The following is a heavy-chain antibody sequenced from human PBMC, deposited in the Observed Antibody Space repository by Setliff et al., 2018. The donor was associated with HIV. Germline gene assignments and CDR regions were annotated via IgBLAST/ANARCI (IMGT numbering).Heavy chain of an antibody. Sequence: SETLSLTCTVSGGSISRGSYYWSWIRQPAGKGLEWIGRIYTSGSTNYNPSLKSRVTMTVDTSQNQFSLNLNSVTAADTAVYYCARAGSAGKFRAIAHWGQGALVTVSS. CDR2: IYTSGST. CDR1: GGSISRGSYY. CDR3: ARAGSAGKFRAIAH. J-gene: IGHJ4*02. D-gene: IGHD6-13*01. V-gene: IGHV4-61*02.